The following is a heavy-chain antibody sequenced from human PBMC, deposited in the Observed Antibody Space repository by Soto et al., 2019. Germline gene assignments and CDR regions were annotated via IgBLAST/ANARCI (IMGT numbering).Heavy chain of an antibody. D-gene: IGHD6-13*01. CDR2: IYYSGST. CDR1: GGSFRGYF. V-gene: IGHV4-34*01. CDR3: ARDSSSFKNYYYYGMDV. Sequence: PSETLSLTCAVYGGSFRGYFWSWIRQPPGKGLEWIGSIYYSGSTYYNPSLKSRVTISVDTSKNQFSLKLSSVTAADTAVYYCARDSSSFKNYYYYGMDVWGQGTTVTVSS. J-gene: IGHJ6*02.